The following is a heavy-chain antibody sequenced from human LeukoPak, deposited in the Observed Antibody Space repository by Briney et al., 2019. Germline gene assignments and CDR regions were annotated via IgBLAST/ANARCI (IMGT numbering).Heavy chain of an antibody. CDR2: ISGSGGST. V-gene: IGHV3-23*01. CDR3: AKAPTLYNWNDGFDY. Sequence: SGGSLRLSYAASGFTSSSYAMSWVRQAPGKGLELVSAISGSGGSTYYADSVKGRFTISRDNSKNKMYQQMNSLRAEDTAVYYCAKAPTLYNWNDGFDYWGQGTLVTVSS. J-gene: IGHJ4*02. CDR1: GFTSSSYA. D-gene: IGHD1-1*01.